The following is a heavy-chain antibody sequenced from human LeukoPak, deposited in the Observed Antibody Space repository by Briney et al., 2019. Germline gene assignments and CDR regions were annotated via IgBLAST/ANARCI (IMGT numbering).Heavy chain of an antibody. CDR3: ARGRGIVVVVAATDPNAAFDY. CDR2: INHSGST. J-gene: IGHJ4*02. V-gene: IGHV4-34*01. D-gene: IGHD2-15*01. Sequence: GSLRLSCAASGFTFSSNWMSWVRQAPGKGLEWIGEINHSGSTNYNPSLKSRVTISVDTSKNQFSLKLSSVTAADTAVYYCARGRGIVVVVAATDPNAAFDYWGQGTLVTVSS. CDR1: GFTFSSNW.